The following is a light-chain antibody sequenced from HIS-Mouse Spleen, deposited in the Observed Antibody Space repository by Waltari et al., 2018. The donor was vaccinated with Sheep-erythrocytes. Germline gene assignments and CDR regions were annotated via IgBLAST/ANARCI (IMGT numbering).Light chain of an antibody. V-gene: IGLV1-44*01. J-gene: IGLJ1*01. CDR1: SSNIGSNT. CDR3: AAWDDSLNGYV. Sequence: QSVLTQPPSASGTPGQRVTISCSGSSSNIGSNTVNWYQQLPGTAPKLLIYINNSRPSGVPDRFSGSKSGTSASLAISGLQSEDEADYYCAAWDDSLNGYVFGTGTKVTVL. CDR2: INN.